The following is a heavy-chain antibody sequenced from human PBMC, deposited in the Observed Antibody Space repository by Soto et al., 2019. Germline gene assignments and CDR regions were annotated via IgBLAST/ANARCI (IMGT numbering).Heavy chain of an antibody. V-gene: IGHV3-9*01. CDR1: GFTFDDYA. D-gene: IGHD3-9*01. J-gene: IGHJ4*02. CDR3: ASGRGYDILTGYYHYCDY. Sequence: EVQLVASGGGLAQPGRSLRLSCAASGFTFDDYAMHWVRQAPGKGLEWVSGISWNSGSIGYADSVKGRFTISSDNAKKSLYLQMNSLRAADTALYYCASGRGYDILTGYYHYCDYWGQGTLVTVSS. CDR2: ISWNSGSI.